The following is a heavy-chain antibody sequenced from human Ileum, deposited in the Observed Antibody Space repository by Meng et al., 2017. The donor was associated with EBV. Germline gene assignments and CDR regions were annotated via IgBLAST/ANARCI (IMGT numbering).Heavy chain of an antibody. J-gene: IGHJ4*02. V-gene: IGHV6-1*01. D-gene: IGHD3-22*01. CDR3: ASGHFYDGCFYYPFDY. CDR2: TYYRSRWYN. Sequence: QVQLQQSVPGLVNPSQTLSLPCEISGDSVSSNSASWNWIRQSPARGLEWLGRTYYRSRWYNDYAVSVKGRITINSDTSKNRFSLQLNSVTPEDTAVYYCASGHFYDGCFYYPFDYWGQGTLVTVSS. CDR1: GDSVSSNSAS.